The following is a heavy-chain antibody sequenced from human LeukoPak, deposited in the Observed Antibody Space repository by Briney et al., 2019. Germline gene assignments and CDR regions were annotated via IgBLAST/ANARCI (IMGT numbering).Heavy chain of an antibody. Sequence: GGSLRLSCAASGISSSSHGMHWVRQAPGKGLEWVAVIWYDGSNIYYAGSVKGRFTICRDNAKKSLNLQMNSLTAEDTAVYYCATDPSDYETDAFDIWGQGTMVTVSS. CDR2: IWYDGSNI. CDR3: ATDPSDYETDAFDI. D-gene: IGHD5-12*01. V-gene: IGHV3-33*03. J-gene: IGHJ3*02. CDR1: GISSSSHG.